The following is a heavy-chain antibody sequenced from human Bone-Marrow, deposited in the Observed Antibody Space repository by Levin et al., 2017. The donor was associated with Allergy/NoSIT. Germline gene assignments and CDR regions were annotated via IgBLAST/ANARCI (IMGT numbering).Heavy chain of an antibody. J-gene: IGHJ4*02. CDR2: IKPNIDIT. CDR3: ATEKRESYHFDI. CDR1: GDTFTSNY. Sequence: ASVKVSCKASGDTFTSNYIHWVRLAPGQGLEWMGIIKPNIDITTYAQKFQGRVTMTRDTSASTVYMELSSLTSEDTALYYCATEKRESYHFDIWGQGTQITVSS. V-gene: IGHV1-46*01. D-gene: IGHD1-26*01.